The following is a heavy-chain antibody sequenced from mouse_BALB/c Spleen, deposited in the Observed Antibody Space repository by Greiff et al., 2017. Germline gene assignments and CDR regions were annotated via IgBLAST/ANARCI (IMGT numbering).Heavy chain of an antibody. CDR2: ILPGSGST. D-gene: IGHD2-1*01. CDR1: GYTFSSYW. V-gene: IGHV1-9*01. CDR3: ARSGGNYEFAY. Sequence: QVQLQQSGAELMKPGASVKISCKATGYTFSSYWIEWVKQRPGHGLEWIGEILPGSGSTNYNEKFKGKATFTADTSSNTAYMQLSSLTSEDSAVYYCARSGGNYEFAYWGQGTLVTVSA. J-gene: IGHJ3*01.